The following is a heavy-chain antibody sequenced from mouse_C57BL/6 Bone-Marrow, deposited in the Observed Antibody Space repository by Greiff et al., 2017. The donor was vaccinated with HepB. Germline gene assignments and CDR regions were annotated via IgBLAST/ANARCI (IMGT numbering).Heavy chain of an antibody. CDR1: GYTFTSYW. V-gene: IGHV1-64*01. CDR3: ARHYPGAWFAY. J-gene: IGHJ3*01. D-gene: IGHD1-1*02. Sequence: QVQLQQPGAELVKPGASVKLSCKASGYTFTSYWMHWVKQRPGQGLEWIGMIHPNSGSTNYNEKFKSKATLTVDKSSSTAYMQLSSLTSEDSAVYYCARHYPGAWFAYWGQGTLVTVSA. CDR2: IHPNSGST.